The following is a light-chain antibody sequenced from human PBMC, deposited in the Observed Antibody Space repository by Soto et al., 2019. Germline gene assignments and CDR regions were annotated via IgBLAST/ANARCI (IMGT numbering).Light chain of an antibody. V-gene: IGKV2-28*01. CDR1: QSLLHSNGYNY. CDR2: LGS. J-gene: IGKJ3*01. Sequence: DIVMTQSPLSLPVTPGAPASISCRSSQSLLHSNGYNYLDWYLQKPGQSPQLLIYLGSNRASGVPDRLSGSGSGTDFTLKISRVEAEDVGVYYCMQALQTPFTFGPGTKVDIK. CDR3: MQALQTPFT.